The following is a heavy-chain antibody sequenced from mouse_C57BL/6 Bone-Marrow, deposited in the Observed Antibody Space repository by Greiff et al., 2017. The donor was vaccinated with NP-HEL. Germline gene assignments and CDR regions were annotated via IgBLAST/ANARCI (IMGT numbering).Heavy chain of an antibody. CDR3: TITTVVDD. Sequence: VQLQQSGAELVRPGASVKLSCTASGFNIKDDYMHWVKQRPEQGLEWIGWIDPENGDTEYASKFQGKATITADTSSNTAYLQLSCLTSEDTAVYYCTITTVVDDWGQGTTLTVSS. J-gene: IGHJ2*01. CDR1: GFNIKDDY. CDR2: IDPENGDT. V-gene: IGHV14-4*01. D-gene: IGHD1-1*01.